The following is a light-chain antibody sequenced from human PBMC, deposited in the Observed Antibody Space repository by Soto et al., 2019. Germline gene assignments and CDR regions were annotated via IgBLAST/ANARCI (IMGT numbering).Light chain of an antibody. J-gene: IGLJ1*01. CDR1: SSDVGGYNF. CDR2: EVT. Sequence: QSALTQPASGSGSPGQSITIFCTGTSSDVGGYNFVSWYQQHPGKAPKLMIYEVTSRPSGVSNRFSGSKSGNTASLTISGLQAEDEADYYCNSYTTSSTLVFGTGTKLTVL. CDR3: NSYTTSSTLV. V-gene: IGLV2-14*03.